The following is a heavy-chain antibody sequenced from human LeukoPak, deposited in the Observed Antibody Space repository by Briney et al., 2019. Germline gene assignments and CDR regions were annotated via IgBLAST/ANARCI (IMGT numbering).Heavy chain of an antibody. Sequence: GGSLRLSCATSGFIFSVTWMTWVRQAPGKGLECVANIKPDGSEKYYIDSVKGRFTVSRDNAKNSVYLQMNSLRAEDTAVYYCARLIGDRTIYDYWGQGTLVTVSS. CDR3: ARLIGDRTIYDY. V-gene: IGHV3-7*01. J-gene: IGHJ4*02. CDR2: IKPDGSEK. D-gene: IGHD6-6*01. CDR1: GFIFSVTW.